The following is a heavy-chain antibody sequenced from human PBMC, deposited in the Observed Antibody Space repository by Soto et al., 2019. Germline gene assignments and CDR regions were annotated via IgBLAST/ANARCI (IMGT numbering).Heavy chain of an antibody. V-gene: IGHV1-18*04. CDR3: ARERLSTGWYGFDH. D-gene: IGHD2-2*01. CDR1: GYTFSNYD. J-gene: IGHJ4*02. Sequence: QVQLVQSGGEVKKPGASVKISCKTSGYTFSNYDFSWGRQAPGQGLEWMGWVSNKNGVTNYAEKFRDRLTMTTDTSTNTIYMELRSLRSDDTGVYFCARERLSTGWYGFDHWGQGTQVTVS. CDR2: VSNKNGVT.